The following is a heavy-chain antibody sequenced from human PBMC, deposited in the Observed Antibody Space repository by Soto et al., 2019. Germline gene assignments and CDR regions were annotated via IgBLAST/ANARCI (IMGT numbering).Heavy chain of an antibody. V-gene: IGHV3-30*18. D-gene: IGHD6-13*01. CDR3: AKDPGAGSSWSPYYYYGMDV. J-gene: IGHJ6*02. Sequence: QVQLVESGGGVVQPGRSLRLSCAASGFTFSSYGMHWVRQAPGKGLEWVAVISYDGSNKYYADSVKGRFTISRDNSKNTLYLQMNSRRAEDTAVYYCAKDPGAGSSWSPYYYYGMDVWGQGTTVTVSS. CDR2: ISYDGSNK. CDR1: GFTFSSYG.